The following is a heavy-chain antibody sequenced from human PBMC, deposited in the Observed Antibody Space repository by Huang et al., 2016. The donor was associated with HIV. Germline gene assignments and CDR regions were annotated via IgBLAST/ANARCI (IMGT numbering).Heavy chain of an antibody. CDR3: AKGSGHFDS. D-gene: IGHD2-8*02. Sequence: QVWLVESGGGVVQPGRPLSLPCVGSGFSFSSYGIHWVRQAAGKGLEWVAFSSYDGNGRSYAGSVKGRFSISRQNSKSTVSLQMNSLRVEDSGVYFCAKGSGHFDSWGQGTLVTVSP. V-gene: IGHV3-30*18. J-gene: IGHJ5*01. CDR1: GFSFSSYG. CDR2: SSYDGNGR.